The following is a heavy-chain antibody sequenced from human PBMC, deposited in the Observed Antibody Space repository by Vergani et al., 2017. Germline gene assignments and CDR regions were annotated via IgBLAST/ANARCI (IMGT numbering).Heavy chain of an antibody. CDR2: INPSGGST. CDR1: GYTFTSYY. Sequence: QVQLVQSGAEVKKPGASVKVSCKASGYTFTSYYMHWVRQAPGQGLEWMGIINPSGGSTSYAQKFQGRVTMTRDTSTSTVYMELSSLRSEDTAVYYCARDRTPAAGPGDAFDIWGQGTMVTVSS. J-gene: IGHJ3*02. V-gene: IGHV1-46*01. CDR3: ARDRTPAAGPGDAFDI. D-gene: IGHD6-13*01.